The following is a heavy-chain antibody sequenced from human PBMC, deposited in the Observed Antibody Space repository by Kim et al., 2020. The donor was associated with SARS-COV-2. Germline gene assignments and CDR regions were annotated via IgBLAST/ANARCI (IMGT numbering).Heavy chain of an antibody. Sequence: SETLSLTCTVSGGSISSSSYYWGWIRQPPGKGLEWIGSIYYSGSTYYNPSLKSRVTISVDTSQNQFSLKLSSVTAADTAVYCCAHSSGWLEELRAYYYGMDVCGQGTTVTVSS. CDR2: IYYSGST. CDR1: GGSISSSSYY. V-gene: IGHV4-39*01. CDR3: AHSSGWLEELRAYYYGMDV. D-gene: IGHD6-19*01. J-gene: IGHJ6*02.